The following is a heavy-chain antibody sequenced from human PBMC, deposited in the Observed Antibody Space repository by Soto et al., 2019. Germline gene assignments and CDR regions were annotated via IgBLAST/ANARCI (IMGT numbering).Heavy chain of an antibody. D-gene: IGHD3-22*01. V-gene: IGHV4-30-2*03. CDR2: ISHTGSP. CDR3: ARLLYDSRGYYYFDF. J-gene: IGHJ4*02. Sequence: PSETLSLTCAVSGGSITSGNTYSWSWIRQPPGKGLEWIGSISHTGSPYYNPSLKSRVTVSVDTSKNQFSLKLGSVTAADTAIYFCARLLYDSRGYYYFDFWGQGSLVTVSS. CDR1: GGSITSGNTYS.